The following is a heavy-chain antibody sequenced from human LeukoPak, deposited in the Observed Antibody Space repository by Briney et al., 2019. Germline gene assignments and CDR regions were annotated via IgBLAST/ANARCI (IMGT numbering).Heavy chain of an antibody. CDR1: GFTFGDYL. CDR3: SRGSSWLSVY. J-gene: IGHJ4*02. V-gene: IGHV3-49*03. Sequence: GGSLRLSCTASGFTFGDYLMSWFRQAPGKGLEWIGFISGGTTEYAASVKGRFTIPRDDSTSIAYLQMNSLTTEDTAVYYCSRGSSWLSVYWGQGTLVTVSS. D-gene: IGHD2-15*01. CDR2: ISGGTT.